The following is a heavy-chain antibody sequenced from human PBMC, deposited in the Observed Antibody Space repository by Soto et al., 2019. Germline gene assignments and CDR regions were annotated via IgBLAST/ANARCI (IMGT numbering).Heavy chain of an antibody. CDR3: ARDQNGSPHFDY. D-gene: IGHD1-26*01. V-gene: IGHV4-59*01. CDR1: GASISSYY. CDR2: IYYSGST. Sequence: PSETLSLTCTVSGASISSYYWSWIRQPPGKGLEWIGFIYYSGSTNYNPSLKSRVTISVDTSKNQFSLRVSSVTAAVTSVYYCARDQNGSPHFDYWGQGTLVTVSS. J-gene: IGHJ4*02.